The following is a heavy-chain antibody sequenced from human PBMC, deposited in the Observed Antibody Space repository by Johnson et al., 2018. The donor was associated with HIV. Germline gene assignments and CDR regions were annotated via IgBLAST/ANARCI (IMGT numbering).Heavy chain of an antibody. Sequence: QVQLVESGGGLVQPGGSLRLSCAASGFTFRTSGMHWVRQAPGQGLEGGAVIGYDGSNKYYADSVKGRFTIPRDNSKKTLYLQMSSRRAEDTAVYYCAKAVAKVGAGMSFDFWGQGTMVTVSS. J-gene: IGHJ3*01. CDR3: AKAVAKVGAGMSFDF. CDR1: GFTFRTSG. V-gene: IGHV3-30*02. D-gene: IGHD1-26*01. CDR2: IGYDGSNK.